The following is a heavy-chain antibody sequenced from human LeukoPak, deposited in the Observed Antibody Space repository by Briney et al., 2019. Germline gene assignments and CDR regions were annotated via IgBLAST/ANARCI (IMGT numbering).Heavy chain of an antibody. CDR1: GGSIRSSSYY. V-gene: IGHV4-39*07. D-gene: IGHD2-15*01. J-gene: IGHJ4*02. CDR3: ARSDCSGGSCYSIFDY. Sequence: SETLSLTCTVSGGSIRSSSYYWGWIRQPPGKGLEWIGSIYYSGSTYYNPSLKSRVTISVDTSKNQFSLKLSSVTAADTAVYYCARSDCSGGSCYSIFDYWGQGTLVTVSS. CDR2: IYYSGST.